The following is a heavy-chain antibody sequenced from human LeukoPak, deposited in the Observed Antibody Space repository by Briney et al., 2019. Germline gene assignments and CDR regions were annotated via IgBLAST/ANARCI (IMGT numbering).Heavy chain of an antibody. Sequence: SETLSLTCTVSVGSISSYYWSWIRQPPGKGLEWIGYIYYSGSTNYNPSLKSRVTISVDTSKNQFSLKLSSVTAADTAVYYCARHALSHYYDSSGHDAFDIWGQGTMVTVSS. J-gene: IGHJ3*02. V-gene: IGHV4-59*08. CDR2: IYYSGST. CDR1: VGSISSYY. D-gene: IGHD3-22*01. CDR3: ARHALSHYYDSSGHDAFDI.